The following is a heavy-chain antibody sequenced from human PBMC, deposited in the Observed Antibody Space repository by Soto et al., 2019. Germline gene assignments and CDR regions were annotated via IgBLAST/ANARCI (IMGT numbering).Heavy chain of an antibody. CDR3: AKERVVVVDNPRNYYYYGMDV. Sequence: GGSLRLSCAASGFTFSSYAMSWVRQAPGKGLEWVSAISGSGGSTYYADSVKGRFTISRDNSKNTLYLQMNSLRAEDTAVYYCAKERVVVVDNPRNYYYYGMDVWGQGTTVTVSS. J-gene: IGHJ6*02. CDR2: ISGSGGST. V-gene: IGHV3-23*01. D-gene: IGHD2-15*01. CDR1: GFTFSSYA.